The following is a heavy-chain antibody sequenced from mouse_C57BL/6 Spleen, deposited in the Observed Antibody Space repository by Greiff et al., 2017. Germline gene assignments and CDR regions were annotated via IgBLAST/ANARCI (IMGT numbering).Heavy chain of an antibody. CDR2: INPNNGGT. D-gene: IGHD2-4*01. CDR3: APYDYDGVDY. V-gene: IGHV1-22*01. Sequence: EVKLQQSGPELVKPGASVKMSCKASGYTFTDYNMHWVKQSHGKSLEWIGYINPNNGGTSYNQKFKGKATLTVNKSSSTAYMELRSLTSEDSAVYYCAPYDYDGVDYWGQGTTLTVSS. J-gene: IGHJ2*01. CDR1: GYTFTDYN.